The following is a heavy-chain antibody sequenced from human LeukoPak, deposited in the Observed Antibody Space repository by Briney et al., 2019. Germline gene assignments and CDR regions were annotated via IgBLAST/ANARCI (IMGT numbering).Heavy chain of an antibody. CDR2: ISAYNGNT. J-gene: IGHJ4*02. CDR1: GYTFTSYG. CDR3: ARGGSGSYSGKPYSFDY. D-gene: IGHD3-10*01. Sequence: ASVKVSCKPSGYTFTSYGISWVRQAPGQGLEWMGWISAYNGNTNYAQKLQGRVTMTTDTSTSTAYMELRSLRSDDTAVYYCARGGSGSYSGKPYSFDYWGQGTLVTVSS. V-gene: IGHV1-18*01.